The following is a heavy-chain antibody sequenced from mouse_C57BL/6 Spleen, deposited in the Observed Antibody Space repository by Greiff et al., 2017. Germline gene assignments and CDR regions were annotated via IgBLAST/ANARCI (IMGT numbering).Heavy chain of an antibody. CDR1: GYAFSSSW. CDR2: IYPGDGDT. J-gene: IGHJ2*01. Sequence: VQLQQSGPELVKPGASVKISCKASGYAFSSSWMNWVKQRPGKGLEWIGRIYPGDGDTNYNGKFKGKATLTADKSSSTAYMQLSSLTSEDSAVYFCAIITTVGFDYWGQGTTLTVSS. D-gene: IGHD1-1*01. CDR3: AIITTVGFDY. V-gene: IGHV1-82*01.